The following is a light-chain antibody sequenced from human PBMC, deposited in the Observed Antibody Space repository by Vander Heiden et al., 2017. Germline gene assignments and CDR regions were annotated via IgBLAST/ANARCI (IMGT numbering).Light chain of an antibody. CDR2: KDS. CDR1: GLPKEY. CDR3: LSADSSGSYRV. J-gene: IGLJ2*01. V-gene: IGLV3-25*03. Sequence: SYALTQPPPLPVPPGPTARITCSGDGLPKEYGYWYQQKRGQVPVLVKNKDSGRPSGIPERFSGSSSGTTVTLTISGVHAEDEADYFCLSADSSGSYRVFGGGTKLTVL.